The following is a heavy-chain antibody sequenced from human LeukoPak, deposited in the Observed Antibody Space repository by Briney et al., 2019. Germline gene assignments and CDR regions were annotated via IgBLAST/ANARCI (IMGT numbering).Heavy chain of an antibody. CDR3: ARDLYYYDSSGYVDY. V-gene: IGHV1-2*02. Sequence: ASVKVSCKAPGYTFTGYYMHWVRQAPGQGLEWMGWINPNSGGTNYAQKFQGRVTMTRDTSISTAYMELSRLRSDDTAVYYCARDLYYYDSSGYVDYWGQGTLVTVSS. D-gene: IGHD3-22*01. J-gene: IGHJ4*02. CDR1: GYTFTGYY. CDR2: INPNSGGT.